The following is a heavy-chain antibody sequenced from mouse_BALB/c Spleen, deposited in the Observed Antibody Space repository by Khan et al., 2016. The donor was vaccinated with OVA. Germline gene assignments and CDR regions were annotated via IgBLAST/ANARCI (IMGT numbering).Heavy chain of an antibody. D-gene: IGHD2-1*01. J-gene: IGHJ3*01. Sequence: QVQLKQSGAELVRPGTSVKVSCKAAGYAFTDYLIDWVKQRPGQGLEWIGVINPGSGGTNYNAKFKGKATLTADKSHSTAYMQFSSLTSDDSAVYFCSRGRYGNLAYWGQGTLVTVSA. CDR1: GYAFTDYL. V-gene: IGHV1-54*01. CDR3: SRGRYGNLAY. CDR2: INPGSGGT.